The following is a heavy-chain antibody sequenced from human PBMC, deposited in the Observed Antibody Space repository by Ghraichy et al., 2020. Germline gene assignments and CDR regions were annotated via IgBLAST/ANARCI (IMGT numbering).Heavy chain of an antibody. V-gene: IGHV1-2*02. J-gene: IGHJ4*02. CDR2: INPNSGGT. CDR3: ARDMYSFGGFFDY. D-gene: IGHD1-26*01. CDR1: GYTFTGYY. Sequence: ASVKVSCKASGYTFTGYYMHWVRQAPGQGLEWMGWINPNSGGTNYAQKFQGRVTMTRDTSISTAYMDLSRLRSDDTAVYYCARDMYSFGGFFDYWGQGTLVTVSS.